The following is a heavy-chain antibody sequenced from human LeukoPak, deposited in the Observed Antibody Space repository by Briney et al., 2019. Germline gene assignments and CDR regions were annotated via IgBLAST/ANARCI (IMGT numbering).Heavy chain of an antibody. V-gene: IGHV3-23*01. CDR2: ISGSGGST. D-gene: IGHD4-17*01. CDR1: GFTFSSYA. J-gene: IGHJ4*02. CDR3: AKDLGDYVFGY. Sequence: PGASLRLSCAASGFTFSSYAMGWVRQAPGKGLEWVSAISGSGGSTYYADSVKGRFTISRDNSKNTLYLQMNSLRAEDTAVYYCAKDLGDYVFGYWGQGTLVTVSS.